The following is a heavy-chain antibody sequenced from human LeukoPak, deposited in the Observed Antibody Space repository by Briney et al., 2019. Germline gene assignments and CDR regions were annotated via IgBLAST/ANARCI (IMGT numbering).Heavy chain of an antibody. V-gene: IGHV4-61*02. CDR1: GGSISSGSYY. D-gene: IGHD5-12*01. J-gene: IGHJ5*02. CDR3: ARRRYSGYVEYWFDP. Sequence: SETLSLTCTVSGGSISSGSYYWSWIRQPAGKGLEWIGRIYTSGSTNYNPSLKSRVTISVDTSKNQFSLKLSSMTAADTAVYYCARRRYSGYVEYWFDPWGQGTLVTVSS. CDR2: IYTSGST.